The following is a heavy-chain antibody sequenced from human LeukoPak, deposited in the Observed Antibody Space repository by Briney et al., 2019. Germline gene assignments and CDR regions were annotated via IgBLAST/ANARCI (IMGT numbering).Heavy chain of an antibody. CDR1: GGSISNYY. Sequence: SETLSLTCTVSGGSISNYYWSWIRQPAGQGLEWIGRIYTSGSTNYNPSLKRRVTMSVDTSKNQFSLKLTSVTAADTAVYYCARKQSSGDFFDYWGQGTLVTVSS. D-gene: IGHD2-15*01. CDR3: ARKQSSGDFFDY. CDR2: IYTSGST. J-gene: IGHJ4*02. V-gene: IGHV4-4*07.